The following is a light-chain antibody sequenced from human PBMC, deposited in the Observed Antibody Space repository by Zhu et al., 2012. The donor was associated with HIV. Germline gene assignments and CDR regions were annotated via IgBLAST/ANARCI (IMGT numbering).Light chain of an antibody. CDR2: KAS. CDR3: QQYNDYST. V-gene: IGKV1-5*03. CDR1: QSIGSS. Sequence: DIQMTQSPSTLSASIGDRVTITCRASQSIGSSLAWYQQKPGKAPKLLIYKASSLERGVPSRFSGSGSGTEFTLTISSLQPDDFGSYFCQQYNDYSTFGQGPRWKSN. J-gene: IGKJ1*01.